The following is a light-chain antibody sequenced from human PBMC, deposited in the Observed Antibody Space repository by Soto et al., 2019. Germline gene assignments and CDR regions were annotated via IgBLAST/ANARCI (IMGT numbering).Light chain of an antibody. CDR2: DAS. V-gene: IGKV3-20*01. J-gene: IGKJ1*01. Sequence: EIVLTQSPGTLSLSPGERATLSCRASQSVSNTYLAWYQQKPGQAPRLLIYDASSRATGIPDRFSGSGSATDFTLTISRLEPEDFAVYYCQQYGSSPRTFGQGTKVEIK. CDR3: QQYGSSPRT. CDR1: QSVSNTY.